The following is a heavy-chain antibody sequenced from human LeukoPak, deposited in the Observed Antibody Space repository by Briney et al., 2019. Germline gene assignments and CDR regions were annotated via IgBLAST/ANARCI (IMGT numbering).Heavy chain of an antibody. Sequence: GGSLRLSCAASGFTVSSNYMSWVRQAPGKGLEWVSVIYSGGSTYYADSVKGRLTISRDNSKNTLYLQMNSLRAEDTAVYYCGGSSGNYYYYMDVWGKGTTVTVSS. CDR2: IYSGGST. V-gene: IGHV3-66*01. CDR3: GGSSGNYYYYMDV. D-gene: IGHD6-6*01. J-gene: IGHJ6*03. CDR1: GFTVSSNY.